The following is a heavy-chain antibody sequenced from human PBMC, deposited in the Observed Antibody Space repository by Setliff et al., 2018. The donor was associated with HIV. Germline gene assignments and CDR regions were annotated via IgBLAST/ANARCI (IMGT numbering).Heavy chain of an antibody. CDR3: AREGARHYGSGRYHSWFDP. CDR2: IYYSGST. Sequence: SSETLSLTCTVSGGSISSGTYYWSWIRQHPGKGLEWIGYIYYSGSTYYNPSLKSRVTMSVDTSKNQFSLRLSSVTAADTAVYYCAREGARHYGSGRYHSWFDPWGQGTQVTVSS. V-gene: IGHV4-31*03. D-gene: IGHD3-10*01. CDR1: GGSISSGTYY. J-gene: IGHJ5*02.